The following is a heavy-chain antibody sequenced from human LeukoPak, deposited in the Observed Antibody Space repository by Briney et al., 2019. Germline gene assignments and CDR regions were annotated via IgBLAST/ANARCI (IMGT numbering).Heavy chain of an antibody. D-gene: IGHD2-15*01. Sequence: GGSLRLSCAASGFTFSSYWMSWVRQAPGKGLEWVAVISYDGSNKYYADSVKGRFTISRDNSKNTLYLQMNSLRAEDTAVYYCARDHLLDYWGQGTLVTVSS. CDR3: ARDHLLDY. CDR2: ISYDGSNK. J-gene: IGHJ4*02. V-gene: IGHV3-30-3*01. CDR1: GFTFSSYW.